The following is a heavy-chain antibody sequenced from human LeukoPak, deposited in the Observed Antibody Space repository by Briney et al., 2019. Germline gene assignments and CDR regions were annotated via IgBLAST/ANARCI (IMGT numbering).Heavy chain of an antibody. D-gene: IGHD3-16*02. CDR1: GYTFSDYY. CDR2: INPNSGDT. V-gene: IGHV1-2*02. CDR3: ARDGDYDYVWGSYRPFDY. J-gene: IGHJ4*02. Sequence: ASVKVSCKTSGYTFSDYYIHWIRQAPGQGLEWVGWINPNSGDTDYAQKFQGRVTVTRDTSISTAYMELGRLRSDDTAVYYCARDGDYDYVWGSYRPFDYWGQGTLVTVSS.